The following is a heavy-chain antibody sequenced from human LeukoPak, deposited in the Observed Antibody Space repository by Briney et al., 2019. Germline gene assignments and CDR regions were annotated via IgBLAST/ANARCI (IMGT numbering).Heavy chain of an antibody. Sequence: GGSLRLSCAASGFTVSGNYMSWVRQAPAKGLDWVSVIYSGDSTYYADPVKGRFTISRDTSQNIQYLQMNSLRAEETSVYYCARADWQWLPNYWGQGTLVTVSS. CDR3: ARADWQWLPNY. V-gene: IGHV3-53*01. CDR1: GFTVSGNY. CDR2: IYSGDST. D-gene: IGHD6-19*01. J-gene: IGHJ4*02.